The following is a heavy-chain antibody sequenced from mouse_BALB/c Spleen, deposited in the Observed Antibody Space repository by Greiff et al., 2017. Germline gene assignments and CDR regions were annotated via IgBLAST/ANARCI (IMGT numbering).Heavy chain of an antibody. CDR1: GFSLTSYG. CDR2: IWAGGST. D-gene: IGHD2-1*01. CDR3: ARAVYGNYAMDY. V-gene: IGHV2-9*02. Sequence: QVQLKESGPGLVAPSQSLSITCTVSGFSLTSYGVHWVRQPPGKGLEGLGVIWAGGSTNYNSALMSRLSISKDNSKSQVFLKMNSLQTDDTAMYYCARAVYGNYAMDYWGQGTSVTVSS. J-gene: IGHJ4*01.